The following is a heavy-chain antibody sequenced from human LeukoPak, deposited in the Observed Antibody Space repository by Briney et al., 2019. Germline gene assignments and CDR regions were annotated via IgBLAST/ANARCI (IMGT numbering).Heavy chain of an antibody. D-gene: IGHD2-2*01. CDR1: GFTFSSYG. CDR2: ISSSGSTI. V-gene: IGHV3-48*03. CDR3: ARVSASCEDY. Sequence: PGGSLRLSCAASGFTFSSYGMNWVRQAPGKVLEWVSYISSSGSTIYYADSVKGRFTISRDNAKNSLSLQMNSMRVEDTAVYYCARVSASCEDYWGQGTLVTVSS. J-gene: IGHJ4*02.